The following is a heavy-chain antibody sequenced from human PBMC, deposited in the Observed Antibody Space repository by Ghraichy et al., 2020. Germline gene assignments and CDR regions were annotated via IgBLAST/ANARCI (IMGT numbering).Heavy chain of an antibody. J-gene: IGHJ1*01. Sequence: SQTLSLTCNVSGGSISSSTYFWAWIRQPPGKGLEWIGSIYNSGRTYYNPSLKSRVAISVDTSKNHFSLKFDSVTATDTAVYYCATDVSPRYSSGWFGNWGQGTLVAVSP. D-gene: IGHD6-19*01. CDR2: IYNSGRT. CDR1: GGSISSSTYF. CDR3: ATDVSPRYSSGWFGN. V-gene: IGHV4-39*02.